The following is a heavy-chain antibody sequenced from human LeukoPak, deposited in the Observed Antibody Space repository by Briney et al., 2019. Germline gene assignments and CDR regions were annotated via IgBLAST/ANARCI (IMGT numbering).Heavy chain of an antibody. J-gene: IGHJ4*02. CDR3: ARDVAAAGSFDY. Sequence: ERSLRLSCAASGFTFSSYAMHWVRQAPGKGLEWVAVISYDGSNKYYTDSVKGRFTISRDNSKNTLYLQMNSLRAEDTAVYYCARDVAAAGSFDYWGQGTLVTVSS. CDR2: ISYDGSNK. V-gene: IGHV3-30-3*01. CDR1: GFTFSSYA. D-gene: IGHD6-13*01.